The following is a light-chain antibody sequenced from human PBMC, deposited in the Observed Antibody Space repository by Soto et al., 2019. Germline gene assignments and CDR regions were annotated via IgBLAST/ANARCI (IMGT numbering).Light chain of an antibody. CDR1: QSLLDSNGYNY. Sequence: DIVMTQSPLSLPVTPGEPASISCRSSQSLLDSNGYNYLDWYLQKPGQSPQLLIYLGSTRASGVPDRFSGSGSGTDFTRKISRVAAEDVGVYYCMHALQSPTFGQGTKVEIK. V-gene: IGKV2-28*01. CDR2: LGS. CDR3: MHALQSPT. J-gene: IGKJ1*01.